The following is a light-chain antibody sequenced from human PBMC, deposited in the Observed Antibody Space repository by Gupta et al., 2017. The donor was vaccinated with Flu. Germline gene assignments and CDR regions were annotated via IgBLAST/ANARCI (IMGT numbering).Light chain of an antibody. CDR2: GNT. Sequence: QSVLTQPPSVSGAPGQRVTISCTGSNSSVGARYDVHWYQRLPGTAPKLLIFGNTNRPSGVPDRFSGSKPGTSVSLAITGLQAEDEADYYCQSYDSSLSGLVFGGGTKLTVL. CDR3: QSYDSSLSGLV. V-gene: IGLV1-40*01. J-gene: IGLJ2*01. CDR1: NSSVGARYD.